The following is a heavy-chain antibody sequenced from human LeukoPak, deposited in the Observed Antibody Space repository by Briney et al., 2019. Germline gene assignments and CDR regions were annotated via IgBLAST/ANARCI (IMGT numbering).Heavy chain of an antibody. CDR1: DGSMSSYY. D-gene: IGHD6-19*01. CDR2: IYSSGST. CDR3: AASIRRITVAGPSLDY. J-gene: IGHJ4*02. V-gene: IGHV4-4*07. Sequence: PSETLSLTCTVSDGSMSSYYWSWIRQPAGKGLEWIGRIYSSGSTNYNPSLKSRVTMSVDTSKNQFSLKLSSVTAADTAVYYCAASIRRITVAGPSLDYWGQGTLVTVSS.